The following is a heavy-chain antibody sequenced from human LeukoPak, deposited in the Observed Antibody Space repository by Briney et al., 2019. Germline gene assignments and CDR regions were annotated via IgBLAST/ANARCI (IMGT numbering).Heavy chain of an antibody. CDR2: IYYSGST. CDR3: ARGLPNDSSGYYLNY. D-gene: IGHD3-22*01. V-gene: IGHV4-59*12. Sequence: SETLSLTCTVSGGSISTYYWSWIRQPPGKGLEWIGYIYYSGSTNYNPSLKSRVTISVDTSKNQFSLKLSSVTAADTAVYYCARGLPNDSSGYYLNYWGQGTLVTVSS. CDR1: GGSISTYY. J-gene: IGHJ4*02.